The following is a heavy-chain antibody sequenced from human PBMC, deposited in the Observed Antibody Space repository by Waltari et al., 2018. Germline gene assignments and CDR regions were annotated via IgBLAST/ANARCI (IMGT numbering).Heavy chain of an antibody. CDR1: GYSFTSYW. CDR2: ISPVDSDT. V-gene: IGHV5-51*01. CDR3: ARQVKLGPYDAFDI. D-gene: IGHD3-10*01. Sequence: EVQLVQSGAEVKKPGESLKISCKGSGYSFTSYWIGWVRQMPGKGLEWMGIISPVDSDTRYIPSFQVQVTISADNSISTSYLQWSSLKASDTAMYYCARQVKLGPYDAFDIWGQGTMVTVSS. J-gene: IGHJ3*02.